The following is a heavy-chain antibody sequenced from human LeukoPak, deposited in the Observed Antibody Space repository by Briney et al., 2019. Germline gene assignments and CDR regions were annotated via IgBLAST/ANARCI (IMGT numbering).Heavy chain of an antibody. D-gene: IGHD5-24*01. CDR2: INHSGST. J-gene: IGHJ4*01. V-gene: IGHV4-34*01. CDR3: AREGRDGSRYYFDY. CDR1: GGSFSDYY. Sequence: PSETLSLTCAVYGGSFSDYYWNWIRQPPGKGLEWIGEINHSGSTDYNPSLKSRVSISVDTSKNQFSLKLNSVTAADTAVYYCAREGRDGSRYYFDYWSHGTLVTVSS.